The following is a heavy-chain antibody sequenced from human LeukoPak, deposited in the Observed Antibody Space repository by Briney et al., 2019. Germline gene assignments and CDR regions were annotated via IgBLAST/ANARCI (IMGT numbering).Heavy chain of an antibody. J-gene: IGHJ6*02. CDR2: IIPIFGTA. Sequence: SVKVSCKASGGTFSSYAISWVRQAPGQGLEWMGGIIPIFGTANYAQKFQGRVTITADESTSTAYMELSSLRSEDTAVYYCARAVYSSGWRLYYYYGMDVWGQGTTVTVSS. D-gene: IGHD6-19*01. V-gene: IGHV1-69*13. CDR1: GGTFSSYA. CDR3: ARAVYSSGWRLYYYYGMDV.